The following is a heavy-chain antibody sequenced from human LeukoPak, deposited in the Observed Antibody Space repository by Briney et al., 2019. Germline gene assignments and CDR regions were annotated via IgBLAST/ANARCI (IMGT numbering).Heavy chain of an antibody. CDR1: EFTFSSYD. V-gene: IGHV3-64*01. CDR2: IGTNGGST. Sequence: GGSLRLSCAASEFTFSSYDMHWVRQAPGKGLEYVSAIGTNGGSTYYANSVKGRFTISRDNSKNTLYLQMGSVRAEDMAVYYCATSISVAQKTDYWGQGTLVTVSS. CDR3: ATSISVAQKTDY. D-gene: IGHD6-19*01. J-gene: IGHJ4*02.